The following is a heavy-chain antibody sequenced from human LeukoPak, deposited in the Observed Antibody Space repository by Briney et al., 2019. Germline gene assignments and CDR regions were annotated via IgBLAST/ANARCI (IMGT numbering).Heavy chain of an antibody. D-gene: IGHD3-22*01. CDR1: GFTFSSYG. Sequence: PGGSLRLSCAASGFTFSSYGMHWVRQAPGKGLEWVAVISYDGSNKYYADSVKGRFTISRDNSKNTLYLQMDSLRAEDTAVYYCATSYYYDSSGAPDAFDIWGQGTMVTVSS. J-gene: IGHJ3*02. CDR2: ISYDGSNK. CDR3: ATSYYYDSSGAPDAFDI. V-gene: IGHV3-30*03.